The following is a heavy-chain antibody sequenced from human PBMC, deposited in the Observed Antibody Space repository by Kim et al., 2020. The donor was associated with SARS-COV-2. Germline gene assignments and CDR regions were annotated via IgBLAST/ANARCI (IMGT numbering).Heavy chain of an antibody. J-gene: IGHJ4*02. D-gene: IGHD2-21*01. CDR2: ISSSSSYI. Sequence: GGSLRLSCAASGFTFSSYSMNWVRQAPGKGLEWVSSISSSSSYIYYADSVKGRFTISRDNAKNSLYLQMNSLRAEDTAVYYCARGGPAGPIFDYWGQGTLVTVSS. CDR1: GFTFSSYS. V-gene: IGHV3-21*01. CDR3: ARGGPAGPIFDY.